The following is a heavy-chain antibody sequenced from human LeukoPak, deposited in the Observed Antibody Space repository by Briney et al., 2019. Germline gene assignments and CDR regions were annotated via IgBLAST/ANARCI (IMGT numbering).Heavy chain of an antibody. V-gene: IGHV3-30*02. Sequence: PGGSLRLSCAASGFTFSSYGMHWVRQAPGKGLEWVAFIRYDGSNKYYADSVKGRFTISRDNSKNTLFLQMNYLRAEDTAVYYCAKEVGYYYYYMDVWGKGTTVTISS. CDR1: GFTFSSYG. CDR3: AKEVGYYYYYMDV. J-gene: IGHJ6*03. D-gene: IGHD2-15*01. CDR2: IRYDGSNK.